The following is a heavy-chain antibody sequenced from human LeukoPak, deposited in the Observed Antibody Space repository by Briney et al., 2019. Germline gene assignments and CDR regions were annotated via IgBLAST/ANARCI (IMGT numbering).Heavy chain of an antibody. D-gene: IGHD6-13*01. CDR2: IKQDGSEK. CDR3: AREDISWATDY. V-gene: IGHV3-7*01. Sequence: GGSLRLSCAASGFTFSSYWMSWVRQAPGKGLEWVANIKQDGSEKYYVDSVKGRFTTSRDNAKNSLYLQMNSLRAEDTAVYYCAREDISWATDYWGQGTLVTVSS. J-gene: IGHJ4*02. CDR1: GFTFSSYW.